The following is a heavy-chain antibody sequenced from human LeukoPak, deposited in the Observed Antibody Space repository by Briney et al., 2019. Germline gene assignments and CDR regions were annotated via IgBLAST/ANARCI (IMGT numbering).Heavy chain of an antibody. Sequence: SGTLSLTCTVSGGSVSSGSYYWSWIRQPPGKGLEWIGYIYYSGSTNYNPSLKSRVTISVDTSKNQFSLKLSSVTAADTAVYYCARMRRYYDFWSGSDAVDIWGQGTMVTVSS. CDR3: ARMRRYYDFWSGSDAVDI. CDR2: IYYSGST. D-gene: IGHD3-3*01. CDR1: GGSVSSGSYY. V-gene: IGHV4-61*01. J-gene: IGHJ3*02.